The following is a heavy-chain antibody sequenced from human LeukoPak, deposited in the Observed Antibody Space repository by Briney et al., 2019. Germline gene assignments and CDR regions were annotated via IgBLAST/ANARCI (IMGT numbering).Heavy chain of an antibody. V-gene: IGHV3-30*04. CDR2: ISYDGSNK. CDR3: ARNVRLGSGELSFAPFKNWFDP. J-gene: IGHJ5*02. D-gene: IGHD3-16*02. Sequence: GGSLRLSCAASGFTSSSYAMHWVRQAPGKGLEWVAVISYDGSNKYYADSVKGRFTISRDNSKNTLYLQMNSLRAEDTAVYYCARNVRLGSGELSFAPFKNWFDPWGQGTLVTVSS. CDR1: GFTSSSYA.